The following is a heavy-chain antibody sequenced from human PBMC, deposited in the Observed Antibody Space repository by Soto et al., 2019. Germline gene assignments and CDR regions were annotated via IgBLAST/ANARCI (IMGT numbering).Heavy chain of an antibody. V-gene: IGHV1-18*01. CDR3: ARDVNTVTTGGPDY. J-gene: IGHJ4*02. D-gene: IGHD4-17*01. CDR1: GYTFTSYG. CDR2: ISAYNGNT. Sequence: QVQLVQSGVEVEKPGASVKVSCKASGYTFTSYGVSWVRQAPGQGLEWMGWISAYNGNTNYAQKFQGRVTMTTDTSTSTAYMELRSLRSDDTAVYYCARDVNTVTTGGPDYWGQGTLVTVSS.